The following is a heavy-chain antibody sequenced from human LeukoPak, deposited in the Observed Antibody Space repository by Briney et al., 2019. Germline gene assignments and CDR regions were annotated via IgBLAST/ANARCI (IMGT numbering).Heavy chain of an antibody. D-gene: IGHD4-17*01. J-gene: IGHJ6*03. CDR3: AGHGDPYYYYMDV. CDR2: ISSSSSTI. CDR1: GFTFSSYG. Sequence: GGSLRLSCAASGFTFSSYGMHWVRQAPGKGLEWVSYISSSSSTIYYADSVKGRFTISRDNAKNSLYLQMNSLRAEDTAVYYCAGHGDPYYYYMDVWGKGTTVTVSS. V-gene: IGHV3-48*01.